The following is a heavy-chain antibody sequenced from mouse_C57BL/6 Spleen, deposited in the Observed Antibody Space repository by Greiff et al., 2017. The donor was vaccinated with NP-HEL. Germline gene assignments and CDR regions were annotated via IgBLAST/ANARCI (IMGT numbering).Heavy chain of an antibody. V-gene: IGHV1-81*01. CDR2: IYPRSGNT. J-gene: IGHJ1*03. CDR3: ARLEVTTVVAPYWYFDV. Sequence: QVQLQQSGAELARPGASVKLSCKASGYTFTSYGISWVKQRTGQGLEWIGEIYPRSGNTYYNEKFKGKATLTADKSSSTAYMELRSLTSEDSAVYFCARLEVTTVVAPYWYFDVWGTGTTVTVSS. D-gene: IGHD1-1*01. CDR1: GYTFTSYG.